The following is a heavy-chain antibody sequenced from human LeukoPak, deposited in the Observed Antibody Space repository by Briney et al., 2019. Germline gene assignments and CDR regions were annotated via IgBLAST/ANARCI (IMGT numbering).Heavy chain of an antibody. Sequence: GGSLRLSCVASGLSFGSYWMDWVRQAPGKGREWVANIRKDGGDIHYVDSVKGRYTISRDNAKNSVYLQMHRLRAEDTAVYYCARDAFGDFSYWGQGILVTVSS. CDR2: IRKDGGDI. D-gene: IGHD3-10*01. CDR3: ARDAFGDFSY. J-gene: IGHJ4*02. CDR1: GLSFGSYW. V-gene: IGHV3-7*01.